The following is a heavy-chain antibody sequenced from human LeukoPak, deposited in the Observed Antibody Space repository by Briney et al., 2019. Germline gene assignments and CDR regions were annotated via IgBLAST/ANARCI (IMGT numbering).Heavy chain of an antibody. V-gene: IGHV3-23*01. CDR1: GFTFSTYA. J-gene: IGHJ4*02. CDR2: FTGRDNNI. Sequence: PGGSLTLSCAASGFTFSTYAMTWVRQAPGKGLEGVSGFTGRDNNIDYVDSVKGRFTISRDNSKNTLYLQMTSLRAEDTAVYYCAKVYRSGWSYFDSWGQGAAVTVSS. D-gene: IGHD6-19*01. CDR3: AKVYRSGWSYFDS.